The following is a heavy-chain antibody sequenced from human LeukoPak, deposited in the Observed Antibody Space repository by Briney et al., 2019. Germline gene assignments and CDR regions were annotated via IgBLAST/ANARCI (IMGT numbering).Heavy chain of an antibody. J-gene: IGHJ3*02. V-gene: IGHV4-59*08. CDR3: ARRTDYYDSSGSLDAFDI. D-gene: IGHD3-22*01. Sequence: SETLSLTCTVSGGSISSHYWSWIRQPPGKGLEWIGYIYYSGSTNYNPSLKSRVTISVDTSKNQFSLKLSSVTAADTAVYYCARRTDYYDSSGSLDAFDIWGQGTMVTVSS. CDR1: GGSISSHY. CDR2: IYYSGST.